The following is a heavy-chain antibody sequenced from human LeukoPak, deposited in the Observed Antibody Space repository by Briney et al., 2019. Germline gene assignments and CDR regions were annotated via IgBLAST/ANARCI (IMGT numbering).Heavy chain of an antibody. V-gene: IGHV3-53*01. CDR2: IYTGGST. J-gene: IGHJ3*02. CDR3: AREAPGSDSALDI. Sequence: SGGSLRLSCTASGFTVSSNHMSWVRQPPGKGLEWVSVIYTGGSTYYADSVKGRITISRDNSKNTVYLQLNSLRAEDTAVYYRAREAPGSDSALDIWGQGTMVTVSS. CDR1: GFTVSSNH. D-gene: IGHD3-10*01.